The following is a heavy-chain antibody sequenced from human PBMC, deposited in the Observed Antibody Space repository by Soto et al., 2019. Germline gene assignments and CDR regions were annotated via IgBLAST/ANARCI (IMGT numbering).Heavy chain of an antibody. CDR2: ISNGGGTT. Sequence: GGSLRLSCAASGFIFSSYAMTWVRQAPGKGLEWVSLISNGGGTTYYADSVKGRFTISRDNSKNTLYLQMSSLRAEDTAVYYCAKHPHSGSVRYFDDWGQGTLVTVSS. D-gene: IGHD5-12*01. CDR1: GFIFSSYA. J-gene: IGHJ4*02. CDR3: AKHPHSGSVRYFDD. V-gene: IGHV3-23*01.